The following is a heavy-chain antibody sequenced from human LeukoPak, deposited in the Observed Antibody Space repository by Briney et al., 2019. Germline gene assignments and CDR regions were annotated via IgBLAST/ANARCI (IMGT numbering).Heavy chain of an antibody. J-gene: IGHJ3*02. V-gene: IGHV3-53*01. CDR2: IYSGGST. CDR3: ARDSSGYHKAFDI. D-gene: IGHD3-22*01. CDR1: GITVSSNY. Sequence: PGGSLRLSCAASGITVSSNYMSWVRQAPGKGLEWVSVIYSGGSTYYADSVKGRFTISRDNSKNTLYLQMNSLRAEDTAVYYCARDSSGYHKAFDIWGQGTMVTVSS.